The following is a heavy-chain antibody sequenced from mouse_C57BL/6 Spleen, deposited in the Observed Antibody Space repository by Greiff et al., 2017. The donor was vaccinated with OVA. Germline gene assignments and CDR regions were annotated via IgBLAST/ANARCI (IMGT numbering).Heavy chain of an antibody. V-gene: IGHV5-4*03. CDR3: ASVVARGYWYFDV. CDR1: GFTFSSYA. D-gene: IGHD1-1*01. Sequence: EVKVVESGGGLVKPGGSLKLSCAASGFTFSSYAMSWVRQTPEKRLEWVATISDGGSYTYYPDNVKGRFTISRDNAKNNLYLQMSHLKSEDTAMYYCASVVARGYWYFDVWGTGTTVTVSS. J-gene: IGHJ1*03. CDR2: ISDGGSYT.